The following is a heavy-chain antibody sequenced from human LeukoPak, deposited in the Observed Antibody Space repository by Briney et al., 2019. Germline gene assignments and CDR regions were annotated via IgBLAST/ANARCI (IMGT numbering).Heavy chain of an antibody. CDR1: GVSIRNSPYY. D-gene: IGHD5-24*01. CDR2: IYYSGST. J-gene: IGHJ4*02. V-gene: IGHV4-39*07. CDR3: ARARWLQLHYFDY. Sequence: SETLSLTCTVSGVSIRNSPYYWGWIRQPPGRGLEWIGSIYYSGSTYFIPTLKSRGTISVDTSKNQFSLKLSSVTAADTAVYYCARARWLQLHYFDYWGQGTLVTVSS.